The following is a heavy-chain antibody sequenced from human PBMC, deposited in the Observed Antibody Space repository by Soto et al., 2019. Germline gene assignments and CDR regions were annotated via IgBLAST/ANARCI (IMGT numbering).Heavy chain of an antibody. CDR3: ARDLGGSYYAPVDY. V-gene: IGHV1-18*01. CDR1: GYTFTSYG. Sequence: QVQLVQSGAEVKKPGASVKVSCKASGYTFTSYGISWVRQAPGQGLEWMGWISAYNGNTKYAQKLQGRVTTTTDTHASTAYTELRSLRSDDTAVYYGARDLGGSYYAPVDYWGQGTLVTVSS. D-gene: IGHD1-26*01. J-gene: IGHJ4*02. CDR2: ISAYNGNT.